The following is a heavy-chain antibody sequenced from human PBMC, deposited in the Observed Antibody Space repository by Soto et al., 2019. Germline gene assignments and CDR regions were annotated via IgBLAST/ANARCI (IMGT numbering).Heavy chain of an antibody. Sequence: SETLSLTCTVSGGSISSGGYYWSWIRQHPGKGLEWIGYIYYSGSTYYNPSLKSRVTISVDTSKNQFSLKLSSVTAADTAVYYCAMGGDYYDSSGYPQGFDYWGQGNLVTVSS. CDR3: AMGGDYYDSSGYPQGFDY. V-gene: IGHV4-31*03. CDR2: IYYSGST. D-gene: IGHD3-22*01. J-gene: IGHJ4*02. CDR1: GGSISSGGYY.